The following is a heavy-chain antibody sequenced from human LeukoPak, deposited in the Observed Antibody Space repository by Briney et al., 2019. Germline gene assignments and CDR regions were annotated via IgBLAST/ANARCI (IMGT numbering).Heavy chain of an antibody. Sequence: GESLKISCKGLGSRFTNYLIGWVGQLPGKGLEWMGIIYPGDSDTRYRPSFQGQVTISADMSISTAYLQWGSLKASDTAVYYCARGEGLGYYFDQWGQGTLVTVSS. CDR1: GSRFTNYL. CDR2: IYPGDSDT. V-gene: IGHV5-51*01. CDR3: ARGEGLGYYFDQ. J-gene: IGHJ4*02. D-gene: IGHD3/OR15-3a*01.